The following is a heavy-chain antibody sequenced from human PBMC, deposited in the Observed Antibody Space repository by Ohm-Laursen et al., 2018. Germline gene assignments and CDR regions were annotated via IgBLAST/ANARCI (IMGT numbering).Heavy chain of an antibody. J-gene: IGHJ4*02. CDR2: ISWNSGSI. CDR3: AKPRLYNWNPRSYFDY. D-gene: IGHD1-20*01. V-gene: IGHV3-9*01. CDR1: GFTFYDYA. Sequence: SLRLSCTASGFTFYDYAMHWVRQAPGKGLEWVSGISWNSGSIGYADSVKGRFTISRDNAKNSLYLQMNSLRAEDTALYYCAKPRLYNWNPRSYFDYWGQGTLVTVSS.